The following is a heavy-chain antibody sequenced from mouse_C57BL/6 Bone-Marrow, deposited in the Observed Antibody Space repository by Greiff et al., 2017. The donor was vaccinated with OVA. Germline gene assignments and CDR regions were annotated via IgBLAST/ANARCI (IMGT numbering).Heavy chain of an antibody. CDR2: IWTGGGT. CDR1: GFSFTSYA. V-gene: IGHV2-9-1*01. J-gene: IGHJ4*01. CDR3: ARNLRSNDLYYYAMDY. D-gene: IGHD2-12*01. Sequence: VQRVESGPGLVAPSQSLYITCNVSGFSFTSYAISWVRQPPGKGLEWLGVIWTGGGTNYKTTLNSRCIISKDNTKSQGFLKMNSLQTDDTARDYCARNLRSNDLYYYAMDYWGQGTAVTVSS.